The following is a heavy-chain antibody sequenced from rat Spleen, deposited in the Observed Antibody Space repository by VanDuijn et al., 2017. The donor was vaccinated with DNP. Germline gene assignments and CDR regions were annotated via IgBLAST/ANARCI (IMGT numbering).Heavy chain of an antibody. CDR3: ARGGDGYDY. D-gene: IGHD1-12*03. V-gene: IGHV5-31*01. Sequence: EVQLVESGGGPVQPGRSLKLSCVASGFIFSNYWMTWIRQAPGKGLEWVASITNTGGSTYYPDSVKGRFSLSRDNAKNTQYLQMDSLRSEDTATYYCARGGDGYDYWGQGVTVTVSS. CDR1: GFIFSNYW. J-gene: IGHJ2*01. CDR2: ITNTGGST.